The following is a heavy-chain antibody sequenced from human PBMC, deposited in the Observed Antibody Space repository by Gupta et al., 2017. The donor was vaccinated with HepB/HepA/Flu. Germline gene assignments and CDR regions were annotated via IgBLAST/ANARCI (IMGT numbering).Heavy chain of an antibody. J-gene: IGHJ6*03. CDR3: ARDRAVKAFWSGQTAKNYDYMDV. D-gene: IGHD3-3*01. Sequence: VPLVQSGAEVKRPGSSVKVSCKASGGILHTYGVTCVRQAPGHGLEWPGGVGATVITTNIAERGQGKLTITADKSTNTVYMERSNLRSDDTAVYYCARDRAVKAFWSGQTAKNYDYMDVWGKGTTVTVS. V-gene: IGHV1-69*06. CDR1: GGILHTYG. CDR2: VGATVITT.